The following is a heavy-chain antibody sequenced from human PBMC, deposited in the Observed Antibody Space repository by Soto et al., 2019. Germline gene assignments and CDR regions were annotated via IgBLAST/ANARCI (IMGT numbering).Heavy chain of an antibody. CDR2: ISGSADST. CDR1: GFSFSSFA. J-gene: IGHJ6*02. Sequence: EVQLLESGGGFIHPGGSLGLSCAASGFSFSSFAMNWVRQAPGKGLEWVSIISGSADSTFYADSVKGRFTISRDNSKSPLYLQINSLRAEDTAVYYCAKTRGAMIYAISVYGMDVWGQGTTVTVSS. V-gene: IGHV3-23*01. CDR3: AKTRGAMIYAISVYGMDV. D-gene: IGHD2-8*01.